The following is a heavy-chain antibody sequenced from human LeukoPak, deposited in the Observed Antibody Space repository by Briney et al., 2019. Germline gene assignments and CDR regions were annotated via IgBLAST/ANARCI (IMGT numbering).Heavy chain of an antibody. CDR3: ARRRGCSSSSCPPDY. V-gene: IGHV5-51*01. D-gene: IGHD2-2*01. Sequence: PGESLNISYRGSGYTFTTYWIGWVREMPGKGLEWMVIIYPGDSDTRYSPSFQGQVTMSADKSINTAHLQWSSLKASDTAMYYCARRRGCSSSSCPPDYWGQGTLVTVSS. CDR1: GYTFTTYW. CDR2: IYPGDSDT. J-gene: IGHJ4*02.